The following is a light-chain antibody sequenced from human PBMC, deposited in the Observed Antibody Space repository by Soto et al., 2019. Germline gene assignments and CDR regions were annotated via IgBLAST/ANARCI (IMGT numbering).Light chain of an antibody. CDR3: QQRNNWPPIT. Sequence: EIVLTQSPATLSLSPGERATLSCRASQSVSTYLAWYQQKPGQAPRLLIYDASTRATGIPARFSGSGSGTDFTLTISSLQPEDFAVYYCQQRNNWPPITFGQGTRVEIK. CDR2: DAS. CDR1: QSVSTY. V-gene: IGKV3-11*01. J-gene: IGKJ5*01.